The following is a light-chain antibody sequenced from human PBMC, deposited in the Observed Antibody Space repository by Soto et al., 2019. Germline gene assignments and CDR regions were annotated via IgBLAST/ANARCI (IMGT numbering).Light chain of an antibody. CDR1: QTISND. CDR2: GAS. CDR3: QQNNKWPPVT. Sequence: EVVMTQSPATVSVSPGEGVTLSCRASQTISNDLAWYQQKPGQAPRRLIYGASTRATGVPARFSGGGSGTEFTLTISSLQSEDFAFYYCQQNNKWPPVTFGGGNKVEIK. J-gene: IGKJ4*01. V-gene: IGKV3-15*01.